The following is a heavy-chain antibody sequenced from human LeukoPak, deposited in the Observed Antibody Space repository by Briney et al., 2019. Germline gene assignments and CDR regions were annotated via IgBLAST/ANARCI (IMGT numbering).Heavy chain of an antibody. CDR1: GGSFSGYY. Sequence: PSETLSLTCAVYGGSFSGYYWSWIRQPPGKGLEWIGEINHSGSTNYNPSLKSRVTISVDTSKNQFSLKLSSVTAADTAVYYCAGLIRPGWFDPWGQGTLVTVSS. V-gene: IGHV4-34*01. CDR3: AGLIRPGWFDP. J-gene: IGHJ5*02. CDR2: INHSGST. D-gene: IGHD1-14*01.